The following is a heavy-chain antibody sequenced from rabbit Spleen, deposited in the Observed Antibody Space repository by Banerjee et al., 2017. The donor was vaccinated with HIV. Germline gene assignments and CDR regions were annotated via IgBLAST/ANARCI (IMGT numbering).Heavy chain of an antibody. CDR2: IYIGFTERT. CDR3: ARGDDVDPYPTYAYSGCLDL. V-gene: IGHV1S45*01. J-gene: IGHJ6*01. Sequence: QEQLVESGGGLVQPEGSLTLTCTASGFTFSNNYYMCWVRQAPGKRPEWIACIYIGFTERTYYASWAKGRFTISKTSSSTVTLQMTSLTAADTATYFCARGDDVDPYPTYAYSGCLDLWGPGTLVTVS. D-gene: IGHD6-1*01. CDR1: GFTFSNNYY.